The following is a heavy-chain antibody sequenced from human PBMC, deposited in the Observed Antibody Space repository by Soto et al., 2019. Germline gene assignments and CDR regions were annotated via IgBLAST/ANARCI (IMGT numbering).Heavy chain of an antibody. CDR1: GGTFSSYT. CDR3: ARDVGKRKAGYCSGGSCYGGSHFDY. J-gene: IGHJ4*02. V-gene: IGHV1-69*08. Sequence: QVQLVQSGAEVKKPGSSVKVSCKASGGTFSSYTISWVRQAPGQGLEWMGRIIPILGIANYEQKFQGRVTITADKSTSTAYMEQSSLRSEDTAVYYCARDVGKRKAGYCSGGSCYGGSHFDYWGQGTLVTVSS. CDR2: IIPILGIA. D-gene: IGHD2-15*01.